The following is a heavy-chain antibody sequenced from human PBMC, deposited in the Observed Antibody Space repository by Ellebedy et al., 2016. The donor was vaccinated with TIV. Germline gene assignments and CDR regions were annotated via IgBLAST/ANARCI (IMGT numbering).Heavy chain of an antibody. CDR3: DVDTAMVGQFDY. J-gene: IGHJ4*02. Sequence: MPSETLSLTCTVSGGSISSSNNYWGWIRQPPGKGLEWIGSIYSSGSTYYNPSLKSRVTISVDTSRNQFSLKLTSVTAADTAVYYCDVDTAMVGQFDYWGQGTLVTVSS. V-gene: IGHV4-39*01. D-gene: IGHD5-18*01. CDR2: IYSSGST. CDR1: GGSISSSNNY.